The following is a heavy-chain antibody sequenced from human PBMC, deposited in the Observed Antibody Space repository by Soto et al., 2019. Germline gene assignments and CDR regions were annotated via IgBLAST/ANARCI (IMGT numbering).Heavy chain of an antibody. CDR2: ISAGGFST. CDR1: GFNFRTYG. CDR3: AKLRDYDSDLYYFDN. D-gene: IGHD3-3*01. V-gene: IGHV3-23*01. Sequence: EVQLLESGGDLVQPGGSLRLSCTSSGFNFRTYGMSWVRQAPGKGLEWVSFISAGGFSTYYADSVKGRFTISRDTSTRTLFLQMNSLRAEDTALYYCAKLRDYDSDLYYFDNWGQGTLVTVS. J-gene: IGHJ4*02.